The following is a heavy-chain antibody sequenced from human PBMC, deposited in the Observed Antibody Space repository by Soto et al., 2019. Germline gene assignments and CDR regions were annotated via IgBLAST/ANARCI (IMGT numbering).Heavy chain of an antibody. J-gene: IGHJ5*02. CDR1: GGSFNGYY. CDR3: ARKKYCSGGSCYGGFDP. CDR2: INHSGST. Sequence: SETLSLTCAVYGGSFNGYYWSWIRQPPGKGLEWIGEINHSGSTNYNPSLKSRVTISVDTSKNQFSLKLSSVTAADTAVYYCARKKYCSGGSCYGGFDPWRQGTLVTVSS. V-gene: IGHV4-34*01. D-gene: IGHD2-15*01.